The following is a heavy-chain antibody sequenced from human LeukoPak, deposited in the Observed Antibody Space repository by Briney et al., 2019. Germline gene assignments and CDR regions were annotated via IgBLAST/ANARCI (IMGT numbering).Heavy chain of an antibody. Sequence: ASVKVSCKASGYTFTGYYMHWVRQAPGQGLEWMGWINPNSGGTNYAQKFQGRVTMTRDTSISTAYMELSRLRSEDTAVYYCARRPYSSGWYGLDYWGQGTLVTVSS. CDR1: GYTFTGYY. CDR2: INPNSGGT. CDR3: ARRPYSSGWYGLDY. V-gene: IGHV1-2*02. J-gene: IGHJ4*02. D-gene: IGHD6-19*01.